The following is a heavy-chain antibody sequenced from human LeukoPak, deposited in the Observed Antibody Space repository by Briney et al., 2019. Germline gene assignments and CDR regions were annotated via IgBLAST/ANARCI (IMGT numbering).Heavy chain of an antibody. CDR3: ARVKTGNWLSRGYYYMDV. Sequence: GGSLRLSCAASGFTFSSYSMNWVRQAPGKGLVWVSRIDSDGSSTNYADSVKGRFTISRDNAKNSLYLQMNSLRAEDTAVYYCARVKTGNWLSRGYYYMDVWGKGTTVTVSS. D-gene: IGHD1-1*01. V-gene: IGHV3-74*01. CDR1: GFTFSSYS. CDR2: IDSDGSST. J-gene: IGHJ6*03.